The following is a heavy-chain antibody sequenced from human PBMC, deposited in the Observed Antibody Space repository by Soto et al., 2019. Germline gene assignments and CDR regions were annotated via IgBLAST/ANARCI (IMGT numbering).Heavy chain of an antibody. V-gene: IGHV4-61*01. CDR2: IYYSGTT. D-gene: IGHD3-22*01. J-gene: IGHJ4*02. CDR1: GDSVNSATYY. Sequence: SETLSLTYTVSGDSVNSATYYWSWIRQPPGKGLEWIGYIYYSGTTKYNPSLKSRVTISVDTSKNQFSLNLSSVNAADTAIYYCARAKTTMIGPENFWGQRTLVTVSS. CDR3: ARAKTTMIGPENF.